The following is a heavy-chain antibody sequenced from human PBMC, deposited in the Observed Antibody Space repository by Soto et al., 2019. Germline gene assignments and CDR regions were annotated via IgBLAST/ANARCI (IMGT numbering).Heavy chain of an antibody. Sequence: GGSLRLSCAASGFTFSSYSMNWVRQAPGKGLEWVSSISSSSTYIYYADSVKGRFTISRDNAKNSLYLQMNSLRAEDTAVYYCARSYYDTSGYSPPFDYWGQGALVTVSS. CDR3: ARSYYDTSGYSPPFDY. D-gene: IGHD3-22*01. J-gene: IGHJ4*02. V-gene: IGHV3-21*01. CDR1: GFTFSSYS. CDR2: ISSSSTYI.